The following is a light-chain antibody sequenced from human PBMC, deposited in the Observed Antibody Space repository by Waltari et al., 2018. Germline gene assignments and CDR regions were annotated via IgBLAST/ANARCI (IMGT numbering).Light chain of an antibody. Sequence: QSVLTQPASASATPGQRVTTSCSGSTSNIGSNGVNWYQQVPGTAPKLLIHNNNQRPSGVPDRFSGSKSGTSASLAISGLQSEDEAVYYCAAWDDNLKGLFGGGTRLTVL. CDR2: NNN. CDR1: TSNIGSNG. J-gene: IGLJ3*02. V-gene: IGLV1-44*01. CDR3: AAWDDNLKGL.